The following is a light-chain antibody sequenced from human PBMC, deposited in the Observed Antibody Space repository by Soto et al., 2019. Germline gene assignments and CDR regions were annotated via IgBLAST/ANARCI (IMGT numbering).Light chain of an antibody. CDR1: SSTVGGFNV. J-gene: IGLJ1*01. V-gene: IGLV2-23*01. Sequence: QSFLTQLASVSASPGQSITISCTGTSSTVGGFNVVSWYQQHPGKAPKVIIYEGIKRPSGVSNRFSGSNSGSTASLTISGLQAEDEADYYCCSYVGAATYVFGTGTKVTVL. CDR2: EGI. CDR3: CSYVGAATYV.